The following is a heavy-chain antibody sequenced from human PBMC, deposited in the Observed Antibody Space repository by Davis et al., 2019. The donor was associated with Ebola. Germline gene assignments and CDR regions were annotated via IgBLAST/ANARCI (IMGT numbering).Heavy chain of an antibody. J-gene: IGHJ5*02. D-gene: IGHD6-19*01. CDR1: GGSIFSSSYY. Sequence: PSETLSLTCTVSGGSIFSSSYYWNWIRQSPGKGFEWFGNIHYSGTTNYNPSLKSRISMSVDTSKNQFYLKLRSVTAADTAVYYCASGVYDSGWYRWFDPWGQGTLVTVSS. CDR3: ASGVYDSGWYRWFDP. V-gene: IGHV4-39*07. CDR2: IHYSGTT.